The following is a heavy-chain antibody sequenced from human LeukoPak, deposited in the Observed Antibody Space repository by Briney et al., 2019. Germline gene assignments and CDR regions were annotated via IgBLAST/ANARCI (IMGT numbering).Heavy chain of an antibody. J-gene: IGHJ1*01. CDR2: ISSSSSYI. Sequence: GGSLRLSWAASGFTFSSYSMKWVRQAPGKGREWVSSISSSSSYIYYADSVKGRFTISRDNAKTSLYLQMNSLRAEDTAVYYCARDHSSGSAEYFQHWGQGTLVTVSS. D-gene: IGHD6-19*01. CDR1: GFTFSSYS. CDR3: ARDHSSGSAEYFQH. V-gene: IGHV3-21*01.